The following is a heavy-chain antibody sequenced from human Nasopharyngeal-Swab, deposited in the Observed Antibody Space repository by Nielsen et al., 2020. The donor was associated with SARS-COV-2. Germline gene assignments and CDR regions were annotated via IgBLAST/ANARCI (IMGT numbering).Heavy chain of an antibody. CDR3: ARDPHELWSGQWFDP. CDR1: GYTFTSYD. CDR2: ISAYSGNK. V-gene: IGHV1-18*01. J-gene: IGHJ5*02. Sequence: ASVKVSCKASGYTFTSYDINWVRQAPGQGLEWMGWISAYSGNKIHAEKFQGRVTMTTDISTSTAYMELRSLRSDDTAVYYCARDPHELWSGQWFDPWGQGSLVTVSS. D-gene: IGHD3-3*01.